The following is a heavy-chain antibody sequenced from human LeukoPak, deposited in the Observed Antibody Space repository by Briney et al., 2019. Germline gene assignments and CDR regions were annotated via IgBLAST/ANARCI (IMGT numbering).Heavy chain of an antibody. V-gene: IGHV1-18*01. CDR1: GYTFTSYG. J-gene: IGHJ6*02. Sequence: ASVKVSCKASGYTFTSYGISWVRQAPGQGLEWMGWISAYNGNTNYAQKLQGRGTMTTDTSTSTAYMELRSLRSDDTAVYYCARSRSGWFGELFSYYYGMDVWGQGTTVTVSS. CDR3: ARSRSGWFGELFSYYYGMDV. D-gene: IGHD3-10*01. CDR2: ISAYNGNT.